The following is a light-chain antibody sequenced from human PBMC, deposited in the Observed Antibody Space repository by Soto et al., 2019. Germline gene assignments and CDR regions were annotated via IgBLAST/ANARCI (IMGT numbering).Light chain of an antibody. J-gene: IGLJ2*01. CDR1: SSDVGSYNR. Sequence: QSVLTQPPSVSGSPGQPVTISCTGTSSDVGSYNRVSWYQQPPGTAPKLMIYEVSNRPSGVPDRFSGSKSGNTASLTISGLQAEDEADYYCSSYTSSSTVVFGGGTKLTVL. V-gene: IGLV2-18*02. CDR2: EVS. CDR3: SSYTSSSTVV.